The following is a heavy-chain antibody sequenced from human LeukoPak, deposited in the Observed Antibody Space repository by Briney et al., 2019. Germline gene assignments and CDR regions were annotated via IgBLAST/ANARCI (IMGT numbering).Heavy chain of an antibody. J-gene: IGHJ4*02. CDR3: ARGISDYGDYFDY. CDR1: GGSISSGGYY. V-gene: IGHV4-31*03. CDR2: IYYSGST. Sequence: SQTLSLPCTVSGGSISSGGYYWSWIRQHPGKGLEWIGYIYYSGSTYYNPSLKSRVTISVDTSKNQFSLKLSSVTAADTAVYYCARGISDYGDYFDYWGQGTLVTVSS. D-gene: IGHD4-17*01.